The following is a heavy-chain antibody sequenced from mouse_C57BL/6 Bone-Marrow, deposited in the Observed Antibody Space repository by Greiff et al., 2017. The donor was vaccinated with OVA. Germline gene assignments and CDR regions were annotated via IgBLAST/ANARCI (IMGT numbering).Heavy chain of an antibody. CDR3: AKAEYYGNSYDWFAY. J-gene: IGHJ3*01. CDR2: IYPGSGNT. D-gene: IGHD1-1*01. Sequence: QVQLKESGPELVKPGASVKISCKASGYSFTSYYIHWVKQRPGQGLEWIGWIYPGSGNTKYNEKFKGKATLTADTSSSTAYMQLSSLTSEDSAVYYCAKAEYYGNSYDWFAYWGQGTLVTVSA. V-gene: IGHV1-66*01. CDR1: GYSFTSYY.